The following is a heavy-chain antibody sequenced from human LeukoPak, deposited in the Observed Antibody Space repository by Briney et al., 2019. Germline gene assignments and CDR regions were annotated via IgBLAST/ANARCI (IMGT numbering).Heavy chain of an antibody. CDR1: GFTFSSYA. CDR3: AKAPSWSPIGY. J-gene: IGHJ4*02. V-gene: IGHV3-23*01. CDR2: ISGSGGST. D-gene: IGHD6-13*01. Sequence: GGSLRLSCAASGFTFSSYATSWVRQAPGKGLEWVSAISGSGGSTYYADSVKGRFTISRDNSKNTLYLQMNSLRAEDTAVYYCAKAPSWSPIGYWGQGTLVTVSS.